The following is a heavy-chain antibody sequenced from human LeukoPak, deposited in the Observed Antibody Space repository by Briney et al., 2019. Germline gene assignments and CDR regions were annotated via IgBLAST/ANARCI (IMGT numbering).Heavy chain of an antibody. Sequence: GGSLRLSCAASGFTFSSYSMNWVRQAPGKGLEWVSSISSSSSYIYYADSVKGRFTISRDNAKNSLYLQMNSLRSEDTAVYYCATDTDYYDSSGYLGYWGQGTLVTVSS. V-gene: IGHV3-21*04. CDR1: GFTFSSYS. J-gene: IGHJ4*02. CDR3: ATDTDYYDSSGYLGY. CDR2: ISSSSSYI. D-gene: IGHD3-22*01.